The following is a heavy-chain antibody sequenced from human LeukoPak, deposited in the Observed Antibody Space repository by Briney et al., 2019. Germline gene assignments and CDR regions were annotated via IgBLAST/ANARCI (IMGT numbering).Heavy chain of an antibody. V-gene: IGHV1-46*03. CDR1: GYTFTSYY. CDR3: ARGDSGPGYSYWYFDL. J-gene: IGHJ2*01. D-gene: IGHD5-12*01. CDR2: INPSGGST. Sequence: ASVKVSCKASGYTFTSYYMHWVRQAPRQGLEWMGIINPSGGSTCYAQKFQGRVTMTRDTSTSTVYMELSSLRSEDTAVYYCARGDSGPGYSYWYFDLWGRGTLVTVSS.